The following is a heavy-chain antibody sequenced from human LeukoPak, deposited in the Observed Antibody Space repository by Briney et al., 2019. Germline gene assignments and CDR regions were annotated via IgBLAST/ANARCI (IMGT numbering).Heavy chain of an antibody. CDR3: ARFSYYDSCGYYWFDP. CDR2: IYYSGST. V-gene: IGHV4-59*12. J-gene: IGHJ5*02. D-gene: IGHD3-22*01. CDR1: GGSISSYY. Sequence: SETLSLTCTVSGGSISSYYWSWIRQPPGKGLEWIGYIYYSGSTNYNPSLKSRVTISVDTSKNQFSLKLSSVTAADTALYYCARFSYYDSCGYYWFDPWGQGTLVTVSS.